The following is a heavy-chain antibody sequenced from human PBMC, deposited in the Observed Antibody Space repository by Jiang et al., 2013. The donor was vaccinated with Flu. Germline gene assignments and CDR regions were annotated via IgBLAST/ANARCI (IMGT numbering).Heavy chain of an antibody. CDR2: INPNSGGT. V-gene: IGHV1-2*02. D-gene: IGHD2-2*01. J-gene: IGHJ6*02. CDR3: ASLTDIVVVPAARKYYYGMDV. Sequence: GAEVKKPGASVKVSCKASGYTFTSYDMHWVRQAPGQGLEWMGWINPNSGGTNYAQKFQGRVTMTRDTSISTAYMELSRLRSDDTAVYYCASLTDIVVVPAARKYYYGMDVWGQGTTVTVSS. CDR1: GYTFTSYD.